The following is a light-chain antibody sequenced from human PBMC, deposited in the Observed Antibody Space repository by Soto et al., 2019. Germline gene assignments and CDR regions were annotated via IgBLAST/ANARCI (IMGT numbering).Light chain of an antibody. Sequence: QSALTQPASVSGSPGQSITISCTGTSSDVGAYNYVSWYQQHPGRAPKLVIYAVSSRPSGVSNRFSGSKSDNTASLTISGLQAEDEADYYCSSYTSNSTSVVFGGGTKLTVL. V-gene: IGLV2-14*01. CDR1: SSDVGAYNY. CDR2: AVS. CDR3: SSYTSNSTSVV. J-gene: IGLJ2*01.